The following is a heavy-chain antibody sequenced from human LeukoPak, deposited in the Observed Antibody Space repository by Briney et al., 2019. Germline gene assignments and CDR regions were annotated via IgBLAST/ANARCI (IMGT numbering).Heavy chain of an antibody. D-gene: IGHD5-18*01. V-gene: IGHV5-51*01. CDR1: GYSFTSYW. CDR3: ARQQAERDTAYDY. CDR2: IYPGDSDT. J-gene: IGHJ4*02. Sequence: GESLKISCKGSGYSFTSYWIGWVRQMPGKGLEWVGIIYPGDSDTRYSPSFQGQVTISADKSISTAYLQWSSLKASDTAMYYCARQQAERDTAYDYWGQGTLVTVSS.